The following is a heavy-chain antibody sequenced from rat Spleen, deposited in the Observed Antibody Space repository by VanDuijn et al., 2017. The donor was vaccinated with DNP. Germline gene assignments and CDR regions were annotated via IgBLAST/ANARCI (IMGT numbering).Heavy chain of an antibody. D-gene: IGHD5-1*01. Sequence: EVQLVESGGGLVQSGRSLKVSCAASGFTFSDYAMAWVRQAPKKGLEWVATISYDGGRTYYRDSVKGRFTISRDYARSTLYLQMDSLRSEDTATYYCTGGSSFAYWGQGTLVTVSS. CDR1: GFTFSDYA. V-gene: IGHV5-17*01. CDR3: TGGSSFAY. J-gene: IGHJ3*01. CDR2: ISYDGGRT.